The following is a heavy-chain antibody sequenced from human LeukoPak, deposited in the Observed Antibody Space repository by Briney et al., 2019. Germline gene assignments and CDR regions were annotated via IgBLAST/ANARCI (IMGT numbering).Heavy chain of an antibody. J-gene: IGHJ4*02. V-gene: IGHV3-23*01. CDR3: AKGQYYYENSGYNDY. CDR1: GFTFSSYA. Sequence: PGGSLRLSCAASGFTFSSYAMNWVRQAPGKGLEWVSGISGSGGNTYYADSVKGRFTISRDNSKNTLYLQMKSLRAEDTALYYCAKGQYYYENSGYNDYWGQGTLVTVSS. D-gene: IGHD3-22*01. CDR2: ISGSGGNT.